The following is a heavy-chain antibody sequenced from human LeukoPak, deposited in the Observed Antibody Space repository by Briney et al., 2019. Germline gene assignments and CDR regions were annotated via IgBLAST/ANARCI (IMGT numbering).Heavy chain of an antibody. Sequence: GRSLRLSCAASGFTFDDYAMHWVRQAPGKGLEWVSGINWNSGSIGYADSVKGRFTISRDNAKNSLYLQMNNLRAEDTALYYCAKDIFSSSGGMDVWGQGTTVTVSS. V-gene: IGHV3-9*01. CDR1: GFTFDDYA. J-gene: IGHJ6*02. D-gene: IGHD6-6*01. CDR2: INWNSGSI. CDR3: AKDIFSSSGGMDV.